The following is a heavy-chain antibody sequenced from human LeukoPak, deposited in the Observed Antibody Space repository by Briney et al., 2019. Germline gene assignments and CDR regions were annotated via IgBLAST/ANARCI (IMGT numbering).Heavy chain of an antibody. J-gene: IGHJ4*02. D-gene: IGHD3-22*01. CDR3: AKAAYYYDSSGYYYRQNYFDY. CDR2: IRYDGSNK. V-gene: IGHV3-30*02. Sequence: GGSLRLSCAASGFTFSSYGMHWVRQAPGKGLEWVAFIRYDGSNKYYADSVKGRFTISRDNSKNTLYLQMNSLIAEDTAVYYCAKAAYYYDSSGYYYRQNYFDYWGQGTLVTVSS. CDR1: GFTFSSYG.